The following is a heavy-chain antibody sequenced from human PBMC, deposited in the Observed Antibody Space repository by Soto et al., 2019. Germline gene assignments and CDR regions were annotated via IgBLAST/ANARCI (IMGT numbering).Heavy chain of an antibody. Sequence: QVHLVESGGGLVKPGGSLRLSCTVSGFAFRHNYLTWIRQAPGKGLEWLSYISTSGSPAYYPDSVKGRFTISKDNAKKSLYLQMDSLRAEDTGVYYCATGGIYYEAWGQGTLVTVSS. CDR3: ATGGIYYEA. V-gene: IGHV3-11*01. D-gene: IGHD1-26*01. J-gene: IGHJ5*02. CDR1: GFAFRHNY. CDR2: ISTSGSPA.